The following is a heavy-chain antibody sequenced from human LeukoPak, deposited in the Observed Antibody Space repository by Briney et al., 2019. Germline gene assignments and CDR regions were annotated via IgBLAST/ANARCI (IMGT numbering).Heavy chain of an antibody. CDR3: ARGGDYDILTGYYPRRSYDFDY. Sequence: TSSETLSLTCTVSGGSISSYYWSWIRQPPGKGLEWIGYIYYSGSTNYNPSLKSRVTISVDTSKNQFSLKLSSVTAADTAVYYCARGGDYDILTGYYPRRSYDFDYWGQGTLVTVSS. D-gene: IGHD3-9*01. J-gene: IGHJ4*02. V-gene: IGHV4-59*01. CDR1: GGSISSYY. CDR2: IYYSGST.